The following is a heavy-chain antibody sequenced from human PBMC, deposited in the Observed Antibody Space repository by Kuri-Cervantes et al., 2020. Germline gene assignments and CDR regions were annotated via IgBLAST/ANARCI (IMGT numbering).Heavy chain of an antibody. D-gene: IGHD2-15*01. J-gene: IGHJ5*02. CDR2: IYHSGST. Sequence: SETLSLTCAVFGYSISSGYFWGWIRQPPGKGLEWIGIIYHSGSTYYNPSLKSRVTISVDTSKNQFSLKLSSVTAADTAVYYCARLLGYCSGGSCNWFDPWGQGTLVTVSS. CDR1: GYSISSGYF. V-gene: IGHV4-38-2*01. CDR3: ARLLGYCSGGSCNWFDP.